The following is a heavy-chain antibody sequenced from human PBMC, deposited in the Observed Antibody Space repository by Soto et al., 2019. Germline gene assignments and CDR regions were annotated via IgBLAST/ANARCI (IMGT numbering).Heavy chain of an antibody. Sequence: ASVKVSCKASGGIFSSYAISWVRQAPGQGLEWMGGIIPIFGTANYAQKFQGRVTITADESTSTAYMELSSLRSEDTAVYYCARGEAGERSIFWFDPWGQGTLVTVSS. V-gene: IGHV1-69*13. CDR1: GGIFSSYA. D-gene: IGHD3-10*01. CDR3: ARGEAGERSIFWFDP. J-gene: IGHJ5*02. CDR2: IIPIFGTA.